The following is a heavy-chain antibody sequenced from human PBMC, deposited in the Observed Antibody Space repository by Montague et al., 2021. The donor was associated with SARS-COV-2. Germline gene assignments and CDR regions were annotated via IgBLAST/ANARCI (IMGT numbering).Heavy chain of an antibody. J-gene: IGHJ6*02. CDR3: ARAPLRITIFGVVTRYGMDV. V-gene: IGHV4-61*01. CDR1: GGSISSGSYY. CDR2: IYYSGST. D-gene: IGHD3-3*01. Sequence: SETLSLTCIVSGGSISSGSYYWSWIRQPPGKGLEWIGYIYYSGSTNYNPSLKSRVTISVDTSKNQFSLKLSSVSAADTAVYYCARAPLRITIFGVVTRYGMDVWGQGTTVTVSS.